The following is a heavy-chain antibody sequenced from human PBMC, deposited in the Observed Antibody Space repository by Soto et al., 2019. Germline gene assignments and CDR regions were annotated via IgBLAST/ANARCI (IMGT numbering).Heavy chain of an antibody. CDR1: GYSFLNYY. D-gene: IGHD6-13*01. CDR3: ARDLAAADY. Sequence: QVHLVQSGAEVKNPGASVKVSCKASGYSFLNYYLHWVEQAPGQGLGWIGKINPNGGSTNSAQNCRGRVSMAKDTATSTAYMDLSSLRSDDTAVYYCARDLAAADYWGQGTLVTVSS. V-gene: IGHV1-46*01. J-gene: IGHJ4*02. CDR2: INPNGGST.